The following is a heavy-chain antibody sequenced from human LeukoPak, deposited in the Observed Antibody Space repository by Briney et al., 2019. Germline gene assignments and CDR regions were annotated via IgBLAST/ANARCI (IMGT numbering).Heavy chain of an antibody. CDR1: GGSISSYY. CDR3: ARLKQLDFDY. V-gene: IGHV4-4*07. CDR2: ICSSGST. Sequence: SETLSLTCTVSGGSISSYYWSWIRQPAGKALEWIGRICSSGSTNYNPSPKSRVNISIDKSKNQFSMELTSVTAADADVYYCARLKQLDFDYCGQGTLVTVSS. D-gene: IGHD6-6*01. J-gene: IGHJ4*02.